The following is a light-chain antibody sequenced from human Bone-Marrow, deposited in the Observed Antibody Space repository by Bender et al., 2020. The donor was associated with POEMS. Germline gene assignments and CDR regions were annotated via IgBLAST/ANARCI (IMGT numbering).Light chain of an antibody. CDR1: NIGSRS. V-gene: IGLV3-21*02. CDR3: QVWDSSRDLVV. CDR2: DNS. Sequence: SYVLTQPPSVAVAPGQTARITCGGNNIGSRSVHWYQQKPGQAPVLVVYDNSDRPSGIPERFSGSNPGSTATLTISRVEAGDEADYSCQVWDSSRDLVVFGGGTELTVL. J-gene: IGLJ2*01.